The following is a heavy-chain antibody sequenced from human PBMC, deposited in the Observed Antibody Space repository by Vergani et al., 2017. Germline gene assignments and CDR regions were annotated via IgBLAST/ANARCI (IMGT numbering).Heavy chain of an antibody. Sequence: QVQLQQWGAGLLKPSETLSLTCAVYGGSFSGYYWSWIRQPPGKGLEWIGEINHSGSTNYNPSLKSRVTRTVYTSKNQFSLELRSSTGADTAGYYCPRGTWGSGFYYGGQGTLVTVSS. J-gene: IGHJ4*02. CDR1: GGSFSGYY. D-gene: IGHD7-27*01. CDR2: INHSGST. CDR3: PRGTWGSGFYY. V-gene: IGHV4-34*01.